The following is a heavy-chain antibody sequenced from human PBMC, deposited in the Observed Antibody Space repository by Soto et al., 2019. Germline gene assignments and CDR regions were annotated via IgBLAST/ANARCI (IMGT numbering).Heavy chain of an antibody. V-gene: IGHV4-31*03. CDR1: GGSISSGGYY. D-gene: IGHD2-15*01. Sequence: QVQLQESGPGLVKPSQTLSLTCTVSGGSISSGGYYWSWIRQQPGKGLEWIGYIYYSGSTYYNPSLKSRVTISVDTSKNQLSLKLSSVTAADTAVYYCARVKTSAATYFDYWGQGTLVTVSS. CDR3: ARVKTSAATYFDY. J-gene: IGHJ4*02. CDR2: IYYSGST.